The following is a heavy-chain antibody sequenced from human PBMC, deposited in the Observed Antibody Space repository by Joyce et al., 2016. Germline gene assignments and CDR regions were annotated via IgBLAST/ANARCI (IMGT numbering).Heavy chain of an antibody. D-gene: IGHD3-16*01. CDR3: AHRSSTYTYVWGFDAFDV. J-gene: IGHJ3*01. Sequence: QITLKESGPTRVEPTQTLTLTCTFSGFSLSASGVGVGWIRQPPGKALEWLALIYWTDDERYSPSLKSRLTITKDTSRNQMGLTMTNMDPVDTATYYCAHRSSTYTYVWGFDAFDVWGQGTMVTVSS. CDR2: IYWTDDE. V-gene: IGHV2-5*01. CDR1: GFSLSASGVG.